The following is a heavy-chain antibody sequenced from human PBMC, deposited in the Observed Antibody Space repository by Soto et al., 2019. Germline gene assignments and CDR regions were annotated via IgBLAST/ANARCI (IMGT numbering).Heavy chain of an antibody. J-gene: IGHJ6*02. CDR2: IIPIFGTA. D-gene: IGHD2-15*01. CDR3: ASQDRGDCSGGSCYSNYYYYGMDV. CDR1: GGTFSSYA. V-gene: IGHV1-69*06. Sequence: QVQLVQSGAEVKKPGSSVKVSCKASGGTFSSYAISWVRQAPGQGLEWMGGIIPIFGTANYAQKFQGRVTITADKSTSTAYMELSSLRSEDTAVYYCASQDRGDCSGGSCYSNYYYYGMDVWDQGTTVTVSS.